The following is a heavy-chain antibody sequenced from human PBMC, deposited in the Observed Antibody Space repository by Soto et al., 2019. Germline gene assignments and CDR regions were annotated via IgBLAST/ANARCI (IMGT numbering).Heavy chain of an antibody. J-gene: IGHJ3*02. CDR3: PKDRQAHVEAFDI. CDR1: GFTFSSYA. V-gene: IGHV3-23*01. Sequence: EVQLLESGGGLVQPGGSLRLSCAASGFTFSSYAMSWVRQAPGKGLEWVSAISGSGGSTYYADSVKGRFTISRDNSKNTLYLQMNSLRAEDTAVYYCPKDRQAHVEAFDIWGQGTMVTVSS. CDR2: ISGSGGST. D-gene: IGHD6-6*01.